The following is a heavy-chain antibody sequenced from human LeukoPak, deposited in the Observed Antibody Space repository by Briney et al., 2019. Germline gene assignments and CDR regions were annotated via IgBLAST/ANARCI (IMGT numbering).Heavy chain of an antibody. J-gene: IGHJ5*02. D-gene: IGHD2-15*01. V-gene: IGHV4-34*01. CDR2: INHSGST. CDR3: ARAVVVAATHWFDP. CDR1: GGSFSGYY. Sequence: SETLSLTCAVYGGSFSGYYWSWIRQPPGKGLEWIGEINHSGSTNYNPSLKSRVTISVDTSKNQFSLKLSSVTAADTAVYYCARAVVVAATHWFDPWGQGTLVTVSS.